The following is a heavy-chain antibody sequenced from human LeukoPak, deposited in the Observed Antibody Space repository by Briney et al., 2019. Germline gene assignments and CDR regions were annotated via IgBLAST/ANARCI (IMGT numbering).Heavy chain of an antibody. CDR2: ISSSGSTI. Sequence: GGSLRLSCAASGFTFSDYYMSWIRQAPGKGLEWVSYISSSGSTIYYADSVKGRFTISRDNAKNSLYLQMNSLRAEDTAVYYCARDPFDHTAMVRVRGYYFDYWGQGTLVTVSS. V-gene: IGHV3-11*01. D-gene: IGHD5-18*01. J-gene: IGHJ4*02. CDR1: GFTFSDYY. CDR3: ARDPFDHTAMVRVRGYYFDY.